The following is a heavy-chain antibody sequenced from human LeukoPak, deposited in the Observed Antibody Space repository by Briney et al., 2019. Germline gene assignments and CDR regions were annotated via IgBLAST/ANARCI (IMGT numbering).Heavy chain of an antibody. CDR1: GYSFTSYW. V-gene: IGHV5-51*01. CDR2: IYPGDSDT. CDR3: ARHALGVVVPVNWFDP. J-gene: IGHJ5*02. Sequence: GESLKISCKGSGYSFTSYWIGWVRQMPGKGLEWMGIIYPGDSDTRYSPSFQGQVTISADKSISTAYLQWSSLKASDTAMYYCARHALGVVVPVNWFDPWGQGTLVTVSS. D-gene: IGHD2-2*01.